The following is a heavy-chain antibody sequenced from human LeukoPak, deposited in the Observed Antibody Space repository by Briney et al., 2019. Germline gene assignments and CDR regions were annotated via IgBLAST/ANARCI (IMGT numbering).Heavy chain of an antibody. CDR1: GGSISSGGYY. J-gene: IGHJ4*02. CDR3: ARGGIAAAGREFDY. D-gene: IGHD6-13*01. V-gene: IGHV4-31*03. CDR2: IYYSGST. Sequence: SETLSLTCTVSGGSISSGGYYWSWIRQHPGKGLEWIGYIYYSGSTYYNPSLKSRVTISVDTSKNQFSLKLSSVTAADTAVYYCARGGIAAAGREFDYWGQGTLVTVSS.